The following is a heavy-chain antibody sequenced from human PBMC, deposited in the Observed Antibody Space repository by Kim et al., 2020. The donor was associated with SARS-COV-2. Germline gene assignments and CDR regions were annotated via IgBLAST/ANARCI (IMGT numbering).Heavy chain of an antibody. D-gene: IGHD3-10*01. J-gene: IGHJ6*02. CDR3: ARTPVHSGSGSFNGMDV. V-gene: IGHV4-31*03. Sequence: SETLSLTCTVSGGSISSAAYYWSWVRHPPGKGLEWIGSIYNSETIYYNPSLKSRLTMSLAMSKKQFSLRLTSVTAADTGVYYCARTPVHSGSGSFNGMDVWGQGTTVT. CDR1: GGSISSAAYY. CDR2: IYNSETI.